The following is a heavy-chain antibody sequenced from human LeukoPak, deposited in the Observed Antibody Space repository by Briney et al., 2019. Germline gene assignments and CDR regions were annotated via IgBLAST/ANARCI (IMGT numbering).Heavy chain of an antibody. Sequence: SETLSLTCAVSGGSISSGGYSWSWIRQPPGKGLEWIGYIYYSGSTNYNPSLKSRVTISVDTSKNQFSLKLSSVTAADTAVYYCARQKLCSGTLDPWGQGTLVTVSS. D-gene: IGHD1-26*01. CDR1: GGSISSGGYS. CDR3: ARQKLCSGTLDP. CDR2: IYYSGST. J-gene: IGHJ5*02. V-gene: IGHV4-61*08.